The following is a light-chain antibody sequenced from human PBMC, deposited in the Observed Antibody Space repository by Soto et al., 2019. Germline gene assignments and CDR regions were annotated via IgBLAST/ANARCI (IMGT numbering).Light chain of an antibody. Sequence: DIQMTQSPSTLSGAVGDRVTIAFRASQSINTWLAWYQQKPGKAPELLIFDASALESGVPSRFSGSGSETEFTLTISSLQPDDFATYYCQQYNAFYTFGQGTKVDIK. V-gene: IGKV1-5*01. CDR3: QQYNAFYT. CDR2: DAS. J-gene: IGKJ2*01. CDR1: QSINTW.